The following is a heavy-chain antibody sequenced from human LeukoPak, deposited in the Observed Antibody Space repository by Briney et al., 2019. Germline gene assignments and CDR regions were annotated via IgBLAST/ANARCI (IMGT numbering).Heavy chain of an antibody. CDR3: ARGIAAARYYYYYYMDV. D-gene: IGHD6-13*01. V-gene: IGHV4-59*08. Sequence: SETLSLTCTVSGGSISSYYWSWIRQPPGKGLEWIGYIYYSGSTNYNPSLKSRVTISVDTSKNQFSLKLSSVTAADTAVYYCARGIAAARYYYYYYMDVWGKGTTVTISS. CDR1: GGSISSYY. CDR2: IYYSGST. J-gene: IGHJ6*03.